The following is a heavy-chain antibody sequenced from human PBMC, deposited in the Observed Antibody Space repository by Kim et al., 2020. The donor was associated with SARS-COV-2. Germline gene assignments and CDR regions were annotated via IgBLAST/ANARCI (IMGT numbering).Heavy chain of an antibody. D-gene: IGHD6-19*01. J-gene: IGHJ4*02. Sequence: GGSLRLSCSASGFTFSSYAMHWVRQAPGKGLEYVSAISSNGGSTYYADSVKGRFTISRDNSKNTLYLQMSSLRAEDTAVYYCVKGVYSSGWEVDYWGQGTLVTVSS. CDR1: GFTFSSYA. CDR3: VKGVYSSGWEVDY. V-gene: IGHV3-64D*09. CDR2: ISSNGGST.